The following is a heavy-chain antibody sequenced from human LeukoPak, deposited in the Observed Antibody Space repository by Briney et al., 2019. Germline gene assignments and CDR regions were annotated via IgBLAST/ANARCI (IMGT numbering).Heavy chain of an antibody. J-gene: IGHJ4*02. V-gene: IGHV1-69*01. CDR1: GGTFSSYA. CDR2: IIPIFGTA. Sequence: AVKVSCKASGGTFSSYAISWVRQAPGQGLEWMGGIIPIFGTANYAQKFQGRVTITADESTSTAYMELSSLRSEDTAVYCCARDGSYYDFWTGYNYLDYWGQGTLVTVSS. CDR3: ARDGSYYDFWTGYNYLDY. D-gene: IGHD3-3*01.